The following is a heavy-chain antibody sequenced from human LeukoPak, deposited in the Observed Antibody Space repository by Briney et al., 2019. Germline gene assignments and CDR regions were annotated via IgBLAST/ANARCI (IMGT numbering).Heavy chain of an antibody. D-gene: IGHD5-18*01. Sequence: KPSETLSLTCTVSGGSISSYYWSWIRQPPGEGVEWIGYIYYSGSTNYNPSLKSRVTISVDTSKNQFSLKLSSVTAADTAVYYCAREDTASWYFDYWGQGTLVTVSS. CDR2: IYYSGST. V-gene: IGHV4-59*01. CDR3: AREDTASWYFDY. CDR1: GGSISSYY. J-gene: IGHJ4*02.